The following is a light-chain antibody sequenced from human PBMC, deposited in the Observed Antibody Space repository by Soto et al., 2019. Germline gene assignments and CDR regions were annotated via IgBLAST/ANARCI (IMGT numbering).Light chain of an antibody. Sequence: QSALTQPASVSGSPGQSITISCTGTSSDVGNYNFVSWFQQHPGNVPKLMIYEVSKRPSGISNRFSGSKSGNTASLTISGLQAEDEADYYCCSYAGSVTWVFGGGTKLTVL. CDR1: SSDVGNYNF. J-gene: IGLJ3*02. CDR3: CSYAGSVTWV. V-gene: IGLV2-23*02. CDR2: EVS.